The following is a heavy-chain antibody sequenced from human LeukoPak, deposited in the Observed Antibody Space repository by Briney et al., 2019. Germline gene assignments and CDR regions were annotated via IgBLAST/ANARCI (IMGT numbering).Heavy chain of an antibody. Sequence: PGGSLRLSCAASGFTFSSYWMSWVRQAPGKGLEWVANIKQDGSEKYYVDSVKGRFTISRDNAKNSLYLQMNSLRAEDTAVYHCARNTYPYDSSGYYPYYFDYWGQGTLVTVSS. CDR1: GFTFSSYW. V-gene: IGHV3-7*01. J-gene: IGHJ4*02. CDR3: ARNTYPYDSSGYYPYYFDY. D-gene: IGHD3-22*01. CDR2: IKQDGSEK.